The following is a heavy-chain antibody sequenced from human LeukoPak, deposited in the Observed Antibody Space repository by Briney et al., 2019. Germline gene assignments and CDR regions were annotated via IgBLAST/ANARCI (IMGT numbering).Heavy chain of an antibody. CDR3: AKGAGGFSYYNWFDP. CDR1: GGSISNGSYY. CDR2: IYYSGTT. Sequence: SETLSLTCTVSGGSISNGSYYWGWIRQPPGKGLEWIGSIYYSGTTHYNPSLESRVTISVDTSKNQFSLKLASVTAADTAIYYCAKGAGGFSYYNWFDPWGQGTLVTVSS. V-gene: IGHV4-39*07. J-gene: IGHJ5*02. D-gene: IGHD5-18*01.